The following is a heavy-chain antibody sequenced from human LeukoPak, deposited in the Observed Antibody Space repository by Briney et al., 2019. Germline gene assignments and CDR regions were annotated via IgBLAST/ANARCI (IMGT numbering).Heavy chain of an antibody. J-gene: IGHJ5*02. CDR2: INYSGST. D-gene: IGHD2-15*01. V-gene: IGHV4-39*07. CDR3: AREVVVVAATHSNNWFDP. Sequence: KPSETLSLTCTVSGVSISSSSYYWGWIRQPPGKGLEWIGSINYSGSTSYNPSLKSRVTISVDTSKNQFSLKLSSVTAADTAVYYCAREVVVVAATHSNNWFDPWGQGTLVTVSS. CDR1: GVSISSSSYY.